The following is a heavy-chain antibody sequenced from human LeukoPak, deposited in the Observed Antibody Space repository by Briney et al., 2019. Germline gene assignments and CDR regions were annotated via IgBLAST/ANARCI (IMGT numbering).Heavy chain of an antibody. CDR3: ARDPEYDNALD. V-gene: IGHV4-61*02. J-gene: IGHJ4*02. Sequence: SETLSLTCTVSGAAISSGTYYWSWIRQPAGKGLEWIGRIFTSGNTDYNPSLKSRVTISVDTSKNQFSLKLSSVTAADTAVYYCARDPEYDNALDWGQGTLVTVSS. CDR2: IFTSGNT. D-gene: IGHD3-16*01. CDR1: GAAISSGTYY.